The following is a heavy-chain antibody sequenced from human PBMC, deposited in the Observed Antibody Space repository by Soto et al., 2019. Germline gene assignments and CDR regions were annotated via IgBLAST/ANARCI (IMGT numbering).Heavy chain of an antibody. Sequence: QVQLVQSGAEVKKPGSSVKVSCEASGGTFSSYAISWVRQAPGQGLEWMGGIIPIFGSANYAQKFQGRVTITADESTSTAYMDLSSLRSEDTAVYYCARDLKRYYDSSGYGYYYYGMDVWGQGTTVTVSS. D-gene: IGHD3-22*01. CDR3: ARDLKRYYDSSGYGYYYYGMDV. J-gene: IGHJ6*02. V-gene: IGHV1-69*01. CDR1: GGTFSSYA. CDR2: IIPIFGSA.